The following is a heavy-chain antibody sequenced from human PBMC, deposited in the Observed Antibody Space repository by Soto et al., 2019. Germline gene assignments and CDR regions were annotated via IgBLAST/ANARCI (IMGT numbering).Heavy chain of an antibody. J-gene: IGHJ4*02. D-gene: IGHD3-3*01. CDR1: GGSISPYY. V-gene: IGHV4-4*07. Sequence: SETLSLTCTVSGGSISPYYWSWIRQPAGKGLEWIGRIYASGSTNYNPSLKGRVTMSVATSKNQFSLKLSSMTAADTAVYYCARGGMVIIPSAKAFDYWGQGTLVTVYS. CDR3: ARGGMVIIPSAKAFDY. CDR2: IYASGST.